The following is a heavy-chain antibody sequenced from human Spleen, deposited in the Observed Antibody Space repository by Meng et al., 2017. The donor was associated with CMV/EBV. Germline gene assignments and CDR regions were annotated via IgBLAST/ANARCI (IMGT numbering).Heavy chain of an antibody. Sequence: GESLKISCSASGFTFSSYGMHWVRQAPGKGLEWVAFIRYDGSNKYYADSVKSRFTISRDNSKNTLYLQMNSLRAADTAVYYCAKDPGYYGSRSYYWGQGTLVTVSS. CDR1: GFTFSSYG. J-gene: IGHJ4*02. CDR2: IRYDGSNK. CDR3: AKDPGYYGSRSYY. D-gene: IGHD3-10*01. V-gene: IGHV3-30*02.